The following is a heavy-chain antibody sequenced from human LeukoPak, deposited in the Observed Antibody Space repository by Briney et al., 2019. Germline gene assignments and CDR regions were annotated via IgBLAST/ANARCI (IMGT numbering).Heavy chain of an antibody. CDR2: TSRSSGA. CDR1: GFTFSAYD. J-gene: IGHJ3*02. V-gene: IGHV3-23*01. D-gene: IGHD2-2*03. CDR3: AQGGYFAFDM. Sequence: PGGSLRLSCVGSGFTFSAYDMQWVRQAPGKGLEWVSGTSRSSGAHYTDSVKGRFTISRDNSKDTLHLQMDSLRAEDTAVYYCAQGGYFAFDMWGQGTMVTVSS.